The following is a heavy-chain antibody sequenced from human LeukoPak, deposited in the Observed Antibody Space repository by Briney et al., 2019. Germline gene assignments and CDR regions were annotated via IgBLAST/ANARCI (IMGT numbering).Heavy chain of an antibody. V-gene: IGHV4-34*01. D-gene: IGHD6-13*01. J-gene: IGHJ4*02. CDR1: GGSFSGYY. Sequence: NPSETLSLTCAVYGGSFSGYYWSWIRQPPGKGLEWIGEINHGGSTNYNPSLKSRVTISVDTSKNQFSLKLSSVTAADTAVYYCARGRHSSSWYGGSYFDYWGQGTLVTVSS. CDR2: INHGGST. CDR3: ARGRHSSSWYGGSYFDY.